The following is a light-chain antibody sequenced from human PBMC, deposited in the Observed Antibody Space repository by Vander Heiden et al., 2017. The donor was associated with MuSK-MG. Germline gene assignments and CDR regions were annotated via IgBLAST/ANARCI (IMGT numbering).Light chain of an antibody. CDR3: QAWQSSSYHYVV. CDR2: YDS. V-gene: IGLV3-21*01. Sequence: SYVLTQPPSVSVAPGKTARITCGGNNIGSKSVHWYQQKPGQAPVLVIYYDSDRPSGIPERFSGSNSGNTATLTISRVEAGDEADYYCQAWQSSSYHYVVFGGGTKLTVL. CDR1: NIGSKS. J-gene: IGLJ2*01.